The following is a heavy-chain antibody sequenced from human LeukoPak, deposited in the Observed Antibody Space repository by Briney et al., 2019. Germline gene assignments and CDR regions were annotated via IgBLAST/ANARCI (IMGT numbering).Heavy chain of an antibody. D-gene: IGHD5-18*01. Sequence: SGGSLRLSCAASGFTFSDYYMSWIRQAPGKGLEWVSYISSSGSTIYYADSVKGRFTISRDNAKNSLYLQMNSLRAEDTAVYYCARLVDTAMVTVDYWGQGTLVTVSS. CDR1: GFTFSDYY. CDR3: ARLVDTAMVTVDY. V-gene: IGHV3-11*01. CDR2: ISSSGSTI. J-gene: IGHJ4*02.